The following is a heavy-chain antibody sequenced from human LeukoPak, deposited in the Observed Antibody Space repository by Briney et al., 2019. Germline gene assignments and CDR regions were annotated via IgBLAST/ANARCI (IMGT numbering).Heavy chain of an antibody. V-gene: IGHV3-23*01. CDR1: GFTFSSYA. CDR3: AKAGIAVPATPEY. Sequence: GGSLRLSCAASGFTFSSYAMNWVRQAPGKGLEWVSVISSSGGTTYYSDSVQGRFLISRDNSKNTLYLQMNSLRAEDTAVYYCAKAGIAVPATPEYCGQGTQVTVSS. D-gene: IGHD6-19*01. CDR2: ISSSGGTT. J-gene: IGHJ4*02.